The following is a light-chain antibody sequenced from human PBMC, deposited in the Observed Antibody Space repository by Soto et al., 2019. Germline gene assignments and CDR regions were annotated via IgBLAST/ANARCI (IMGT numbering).Light chain of an antibody. CDR1: QSVGSY. CDR3: QQRSNWPPIT. V-gene: IGKV3-11*01. J-gene: IGKJ5*01. CDR2: DAS. Sequence: EIVLTQSPATLSLSPGERATLSCRASQSVGSYLAWYQQKPGQAPRLLIYDASNRPPGIPARFSGSGSGTDFTPPISSLEPEDVAVYYCQQRSNWPPITFGQGTRLEIK.